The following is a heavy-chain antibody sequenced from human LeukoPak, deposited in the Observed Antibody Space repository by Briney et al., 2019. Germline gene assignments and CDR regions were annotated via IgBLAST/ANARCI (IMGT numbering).Heavy chain of an antibody. CDR1: GGSISSSSYY. V-gene: IGHV4-39*07. CDR2: IYYSGST. J-gene: IGHJ4*02. Sequence: SETLSLTCTVSGGSISSSSYYWGWIRQPPGKGLEWIGSIYYSGSTYYSPSLKSRVTISVDTSKNQFSLKLSSVTAADTAVYYCARRGTDILTGYYLDYWGQGTLVTVSS. CDR3: ARRGTDILTGYYLDY. D-gene: IGHD3-9*01.